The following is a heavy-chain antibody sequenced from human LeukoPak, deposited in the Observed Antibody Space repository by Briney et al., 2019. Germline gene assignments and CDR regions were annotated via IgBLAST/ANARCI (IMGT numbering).Heavy chain of an antibody. D-gene: IGHD3-3*01. CDR1: GFTFSSYA. CDR2: ISGSGGST. V-gene: IGHV3-23*01. J-gene: IGHJ4*02. Sequence: GGSLRLSCAASGFTFSSYAMSWVCQAPGKGLEWVSAISGSGGSTYYADSVKGRFTISRDNSKNTLYLQMNSLRAEDTAVYYCAKGVDFWSGLLSYWGQGTLVTVSS. CDR3: AKGVDFWSGLLSY.